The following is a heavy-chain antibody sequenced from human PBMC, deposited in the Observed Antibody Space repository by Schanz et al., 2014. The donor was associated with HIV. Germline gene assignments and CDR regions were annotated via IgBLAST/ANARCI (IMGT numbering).Heavy chain of an antibody. V-gene: IGHV3-30*03. J-gene: IGHJ4*02. CDR3: ARGGIWEWDQPDFDY. D-gene: IGHD2-15*01. CDR1: GFIFKNYG. Sequence: VQLLESGGGLVQPGESPRLSCAASGFIFKNYGMHWVRQAPGKGLEWMADISYDGSDINYADSVKGRFTISRDNSRDTLYLQMNSLRAEDTAVYYCARGGIWEWDQPDFDYWGQGTLVTVSS. CDR2: ISYDGSDI.